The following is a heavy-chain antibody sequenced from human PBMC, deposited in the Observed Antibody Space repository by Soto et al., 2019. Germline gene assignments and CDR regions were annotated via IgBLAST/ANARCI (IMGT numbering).Heavy chain of an antibody. CDR3: ARHTFTKRYCTNGVCYRDNWFDP. V-gene: IGHV4-39*01. D-gene: IGHD2-8*01. J-gene: IGHJ5*02. Sequence: SETLSLTCTVSGGSISSSSYYWGWIRQPPGKGLEWIGSIYYSGSTYYNPSLKSRVTISVDTSKNQFSLKLSSVTAADTAVYYCARHTFTKRYCTNGVCYRDNWFDPWGQGTLVTVSS. CDR1: GGSISSSSYY. CDR2: IYYSGST.